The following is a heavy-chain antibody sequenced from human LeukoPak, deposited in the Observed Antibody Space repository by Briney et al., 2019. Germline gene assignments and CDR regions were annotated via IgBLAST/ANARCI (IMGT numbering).Heavy chain of an antibody. J-gene: IGHJ4*02. CDR3: AREYSH. CDR2: IYTSGST. D-gene: IGHD5-12*01. V-gene: IGHV4-61*02. CDR1: GDSITSGDSY. Sequence: SETLSLTCSVSGDSITSGDSYWTWIRLPAGRGLEWIGLIYTSGSTKYNPFLKSRITMSLDTSKNQISLQLNSVTAADTAVYYCAREYSHWGQGTLVTVSS.